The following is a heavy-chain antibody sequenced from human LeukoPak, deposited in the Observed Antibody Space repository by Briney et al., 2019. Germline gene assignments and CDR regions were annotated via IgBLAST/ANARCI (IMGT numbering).Heavy chain of an antibody. Sequence: GSLRLSCAASGFTFSSYGMHWVRQAPGKGLEWVAFIRYDGGNKYYADSVKGRFTISRDNSKNTLSLQMNSLRAEDTAVYYCANGQPVDYWGQGTLVTVSS. V-gene: IGHV3-30*02. J-gene: IGHJ4*02. CDR2: IRYDGGNK. CDR3: ANGQPVDY. D-gene: IGHD6-6*01. CDR1: GFTFSSYG.